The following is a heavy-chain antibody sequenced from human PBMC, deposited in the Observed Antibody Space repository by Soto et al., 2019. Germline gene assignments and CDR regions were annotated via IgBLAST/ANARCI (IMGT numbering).Heavy chain of an antibody. CDR3: ARLTIDRGGFDI. D-gene: IGHD2-15*01. CDR1: GDSISDSAYY. V-gene: IGHV4-39*01. Sequence: SGTLSLTCTVSGDSISDSAYYWGWIRQPPGKGLEWTGSVYYSGTTYYSPSLRSRLTIAVHTSMNQFSLNLSSVTAADTAVYYCARLTIDRGGFDIWGQGTMVTVSS. CDR2: VYYSGTT. J-gene: IGHJ3*02.